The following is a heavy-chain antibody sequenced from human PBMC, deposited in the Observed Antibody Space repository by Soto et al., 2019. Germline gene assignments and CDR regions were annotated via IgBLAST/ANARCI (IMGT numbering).Heavy chain of an antibody. CDR3: ARHPPDCGGDCYSSNWFDP. Sequence: SETLSLTCTVSGGSISSSSYYWGWIRQPPGKGLEWIGSIYYSGSTYYNPSLKSRVTISVDTSKNQFSLKLSSVTAADTAVYYCARHPPDCGGDCYSSNWFDPWGQGTLVTVSS. CDR2: IYYSGST. D-gene: IGHD2-21*02. V-gene: IGHV4-39*01. J-gene: IGHJ5*02. CDR1: GGSISSSSYY.